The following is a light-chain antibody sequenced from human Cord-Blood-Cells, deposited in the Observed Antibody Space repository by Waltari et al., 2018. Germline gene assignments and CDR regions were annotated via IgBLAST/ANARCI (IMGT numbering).Light chain of an antibody. CDR1: SSDVGGYNY. V-gene: IGLV2-11*01. J-gene: IGLJ1*01. CDR2: DVS. Sequence: QSALTQPRSVSGSPGQSVTISCTGTSSDVGGYNYVSWYQQHPGKAPKLMIYDVSKRPAGVPDRFSGSKSCNTSSRTISGLQAEDEAYYYCCSYAGSYSYVFGTGTKVTVL. CDR3: CSYAGSYSYV.